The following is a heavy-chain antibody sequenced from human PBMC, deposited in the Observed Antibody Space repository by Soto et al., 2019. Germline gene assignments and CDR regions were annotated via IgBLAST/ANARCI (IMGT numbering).Heavy chain of an antibody. J-gene: IGHJ4*02. CDR3: SMGAFDY. CDR1: GFTFSRYW. D-gene: IGHD2-8*01. CDR2: IKEDGSEE. Sequence: EVQLLESGGGLVQPGGSLRLSCAASGFTFSRYWMSWVRQAPGKGLQWVANIKEDGSEEHYGDSVKGRFTISRDNTKNSLYLQMNSLTAEDTAVYFCSMGAFDYWGQGTLVTVSS. V-gene: IGHV3-7*01.